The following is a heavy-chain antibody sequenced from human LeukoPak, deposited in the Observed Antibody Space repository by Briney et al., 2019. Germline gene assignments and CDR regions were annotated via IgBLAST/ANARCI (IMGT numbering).Heavy chain of an antibody. J-gene: IGHJ4*02. CDR1: GFTFSSYA. CDR3: ARVGDIDYFDY. V-gene: IGHV3-64*01. CDR2: ISSNGGST. Sequence: AGGSLRLSCAASGFTFSSYAMHWVRQAPGKGLEYVSAISSNGGSTYYANSVKGRFTISRDNSKNTLYLQMGSLRAEDMAVYYCARVGDIDYFDYWGQGTLVTVSS. D-gene: IGHD5-12*01.